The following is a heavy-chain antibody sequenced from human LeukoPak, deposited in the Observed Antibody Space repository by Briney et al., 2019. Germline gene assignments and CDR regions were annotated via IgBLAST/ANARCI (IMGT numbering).Heavy chain of an antibody. J-gene: IGHJ6*03. D-gene: IGHD1-7*01. CDR2: IKQVGSEK. CDR1: GFTFSSYW. Sequence: GGSLRLSCAASGFTFSSYWMSWVRQAPGKGLEWVANIKQVGSEKYYMDSVKGRFTISRDNAKNSLYLQMNSLRAEDTAVYYCARDGTLRQYYYYYMDVWGKGTTVTVSS. CDR3: ARDGTLRQYYYYYMDV. V-gene: IGHV3-7*01.